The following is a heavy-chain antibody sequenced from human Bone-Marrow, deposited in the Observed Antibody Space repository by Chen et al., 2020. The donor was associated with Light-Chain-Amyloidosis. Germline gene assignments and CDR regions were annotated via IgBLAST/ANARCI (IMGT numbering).Heavy chain of an antibody. D-gene: IGHD1-26*01. CDR1: GFSFSDYS. J-gene: IGHJ3*02. CDR3: AREGVGDTDAFDI. CDR2: INRSGRSI. Sequence: EVHLVESGGGLVQPGGSLRLSCAASGFSFSDYSMNWVRQAPGKGLEWLSYINRSGRSIHYADSVKGRITISRDNGKNSLYLQMNSLRAEDTATYYCAREGVGDTDAFDIWGQGTMIIVSP. V-gene: IGHV3-48*01.